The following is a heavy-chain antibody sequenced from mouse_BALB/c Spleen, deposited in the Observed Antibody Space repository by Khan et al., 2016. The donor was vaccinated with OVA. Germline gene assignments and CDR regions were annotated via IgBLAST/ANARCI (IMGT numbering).Heavy chain of an antibody. CDR2: IYPGNTDT. J-gene: IGHJ2*01. Sequence: VQLKESGTVLARPGASVKMSCKASGYSFTSYWMHWVKQRPGQGLAWIGAIYPGNTDTRYNQKFKGKAKLTAVTSATTAYMELSSLTNEDSAVYSCTRSGFLYYFDYWGQGTTLTVSS. CDR1: GYSFTSYW. V-gene: IGHV1-5*01. CDR3: TRSGFLYYFDY. D-gene: IGHD3-2*02.